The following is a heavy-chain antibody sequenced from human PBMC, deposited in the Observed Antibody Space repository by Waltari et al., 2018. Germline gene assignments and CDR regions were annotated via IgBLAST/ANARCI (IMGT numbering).Heavy chain of an antibody. CDR2: INTDGSSA. Sequence: EVQLVQSGAEVKKPGASLKISCEASGFTLSSSYMHWVRQVPGKGLVWVSRINTDGSSANYADSVKGRFTISRDNGKNTLYLQMNSLRAEDTAVYYCARDGGGNGYIHYWGQGTLVTVSS. CDR1: GFTLSSSY. CDR3: ARDGGGNGYIHY. J-gene: IGHJ4*02. D-gene: IGHD3-16*01. V-gene: IGHV3-74*01.